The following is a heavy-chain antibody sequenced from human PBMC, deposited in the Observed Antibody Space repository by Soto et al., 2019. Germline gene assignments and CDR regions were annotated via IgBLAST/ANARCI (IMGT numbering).Heavy chain of an antibody. CDR2: IYSGGST. D-gene: IGHD2-21*02. J-gene: IGHJ6*02. CDR1: GFTVSSNY. CDR3: ARQLVVVTAIRYYYYGMDV. V-gene: IGHV3-53*01. Sequence: PGGSLRLSCAASGFTVSSNYMSWVRQAPGKGLGWVSVIYSGGSTYYADSVKGRFTISRDNSKNTLYLQMNSLRAEDTAVYYCARQLVVVTAIRYYYYGMDVWGQGTTVTVSS.